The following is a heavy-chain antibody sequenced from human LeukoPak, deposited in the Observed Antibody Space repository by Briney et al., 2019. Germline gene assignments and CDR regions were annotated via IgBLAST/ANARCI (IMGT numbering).Heavy chain of an antibody. J-gene: IGHJ4*02. CDR1: GGSFSGYY. CDR3: ARGQPYCSSTSCYNRYFDY. CDR2: INHSGST. V-gene: IGHV4-34*01. Sequence: PSETLSLTCAVYGGSFSGYYWSWIRQPPGKGLEWIGEINHSGSTNYNPSLKSRVTISVDTSKNQFSLKLSSVTAADTAVYYCARGQPYCSSTSCYNRYFDYWGQGTLVTVPS. D-gene: IGHD2-2*02.